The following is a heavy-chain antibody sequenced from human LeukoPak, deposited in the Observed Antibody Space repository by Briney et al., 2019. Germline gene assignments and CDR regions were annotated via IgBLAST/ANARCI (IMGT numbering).Heavy chain of an antibody. CDR3: ARIRGGYSYGSLDY. CDR1: GFTFTSYT. J-gene: IGHJ4*02. CDR2: ISSSSSYI. Sequence: GGSLRLSCAASGFTFTSYTMHWVRQAPGKGLEWVSFISSSSSYIYYADSVKGRFTISRDNAKNSLFLHMNSLRVEDTAVYYSARIRGGYSYGSLDYWGQGTLVTVSS. V-gene: IGHV3-21*01. D-gene: IGHD5-18*01.